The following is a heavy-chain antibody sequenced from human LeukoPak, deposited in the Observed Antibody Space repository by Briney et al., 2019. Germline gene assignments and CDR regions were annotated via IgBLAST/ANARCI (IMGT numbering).Heavy chain of an antibody. CDR3: ARESGGYQFDY. J-gene: IGHJ4*02. V-gene: IGHV4-30-2*01. Sequence: MSSETLSLTCAVSGGSISSGGYSWSWIRQPPGKGLEWIGYIYHSGSTYYNPSLKSRVTISVDRSKNQFSLKLSSVTAVDTAVYYCARESGGYQFDYWGQGTLVTVSS. CDR1: GGSISSGGYS. D-gene: IGHD3-22*01. CDR2: IYHSGST.